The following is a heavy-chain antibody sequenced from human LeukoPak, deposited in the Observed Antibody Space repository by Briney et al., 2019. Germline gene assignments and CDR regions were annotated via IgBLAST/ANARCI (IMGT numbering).Heavy chain of an antibody. CDR2: VNHSGYT. J-gene: IGHJ4*02. CDR3: ARMTTGHDY. Sequence: PSETLSLTCGVSGTSFSSYYWSWIRQTPGKGLEWIGEVNHSGYTNMNPSLKSRVTISVDTSKNKFSLRMSTVTAADTAVYFCARMTTGHDYWGQGTLVTVSS. D-gene: IGHD4-17*01. V-gene: IGHV4-34*01. CDR1: GTSFSSYY.